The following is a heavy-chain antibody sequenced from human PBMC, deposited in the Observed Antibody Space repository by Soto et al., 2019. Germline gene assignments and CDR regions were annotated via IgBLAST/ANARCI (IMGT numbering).Heavy chain of an antibody. V-gene: IGHV1-69*06. J-gene: IGHJ4*02. D-gene: IGHD3-22*01. Sequence: SVKVSCKASGGTFSSYTLSWVRQAPGQGLEWMGGIIPIFGTANYAQKFQGRVTITADKSTSTAYMELSSLRSEDTALYYCAGTRSIYDGSGYKGDYFDYWGQGTLVTPPQ. CDR1: GGTFSSYT. CDR2: IIPIFGTA. CDR3: AGTRSIYDGSGYKGDYFDY.